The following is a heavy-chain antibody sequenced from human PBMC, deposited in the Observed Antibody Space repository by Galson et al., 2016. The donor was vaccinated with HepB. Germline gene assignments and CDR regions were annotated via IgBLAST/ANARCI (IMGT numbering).Heavy chain of an antibody. CDR3: ARASGPFDM. Sequence: SLRLSCAASGFSVGRNFMTWVRQAPGKGLEGVSLIYSGGGSHYADSVKGRFTISRDNSENTLYLQMNRLRAEDTALYYCARASGPFDMWGQGTMVTVSS. CDR2: IYSGGGS. V-gene: IGHV3-66*01. J-gene: IGHJ3*02. D-gene: IGHD7-27*01. CDR1: GFSVGRNF.